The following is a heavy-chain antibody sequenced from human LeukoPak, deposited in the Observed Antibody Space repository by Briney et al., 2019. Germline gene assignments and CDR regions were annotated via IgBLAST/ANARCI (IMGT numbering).Heavy chain of an antibody. Sequence: GGSLRLSCEASGFTFTDYYMSWIRQAPGKGLEWVSYISSSGSTIYYADSVKGRFTISRDNAKNSLYLQMNSLRAEDTAVYYCARSWSAGVVPAAYGMDVWGQGTTVTVSS. V-gene: IGHV3-11*01. CDR3: ARSWSAGVVPAAYGMDV. J-gene: IGHJ6*02. CDR1: GFTFTDYY. D-gene: IGHD2-2*01. CDR2: ISSSGSTI.